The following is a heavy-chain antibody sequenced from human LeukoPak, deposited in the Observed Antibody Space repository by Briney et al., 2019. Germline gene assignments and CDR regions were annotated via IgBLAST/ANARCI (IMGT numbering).Heavy chain of an antibody. D-gene: IGHD3-22*01. CDR3: AKAPASGYGVCY. V-gene: IGHV3-23*01. CDR2: ISGSGGST. CDR1: GFTFSNYA. Sequence: PGGSLRLSCAASGFTFSNYAMNWVRQAPGKGLEWVSCISGSGGSTYYADSVKGRFTMSRDNSKNTLYLQMNSLRAEDTAVYYCAKAPASGYGVCYWGQGTLVTVSS. J-gene: IGHJ4*02.